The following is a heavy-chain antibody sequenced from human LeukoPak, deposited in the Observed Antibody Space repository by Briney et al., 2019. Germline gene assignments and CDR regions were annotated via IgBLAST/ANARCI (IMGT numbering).Heavy chain of an antibody. CDR2: IYYSGST. CDR1: GGSFSGYY. J-gene: IGHJ4*02. CDR3: ARAAPDYYDSSGYYGD. Sequence: SETLSLTCAVYGGSFSGYYWSWIRQHPGKGLEWIGYIYYSGSTYYNPSLKSRVTISVDTSKNQFSLKLSSVTAADTAVYYCARAAPDYYDSSGYYGDWGQGTLVTVSS. D-gene: IGHD3-22*01. V-gene: IGHV4-31*11.